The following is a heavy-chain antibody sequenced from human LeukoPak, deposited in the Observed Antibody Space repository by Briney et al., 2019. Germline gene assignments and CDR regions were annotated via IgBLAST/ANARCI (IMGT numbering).Heavy chain of an antibody. J-gene: IGHJ4*02. V-gene: IGHV3-7*01. CDR3: ARDSDWALEY. Sequence: GGSLRLSCVASGFTFSSRWRSWVRQAPGKRLKWVAHMNQDGTETSYADSVKGRFTISRDNAKSSLYLQMNSLRADDTAIYYCARDSDWALEYWGQGTLVTVSS. CDR1: GFTFSSRW. D-gene: IGHD3-9*01. CDR2: MNQDGTET.